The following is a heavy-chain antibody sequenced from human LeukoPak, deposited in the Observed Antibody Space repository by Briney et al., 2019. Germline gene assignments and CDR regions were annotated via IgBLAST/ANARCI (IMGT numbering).Heavy chain of an antibody. V-gene: IGHV4-39*01. J-gene: IGHJ3*02. Sequence: SETLSLTCTVSGGSISSSSYYWGWIRQPPGKGLEWIGSIYYSGSTYYNPSLKSRVTISVDTSKNQFSLKLSSVTAADTAVYYCARHSSPSTYYDILTGYYKIVLGAFDIWGQGTMVTVSS. CDR3: ARHSSPSTYYDILTGYYKIVLGAFDI. D-gene: IGHD3-9*01. CDR1: GGSISSSSYY. CDR2: IYYSGST.